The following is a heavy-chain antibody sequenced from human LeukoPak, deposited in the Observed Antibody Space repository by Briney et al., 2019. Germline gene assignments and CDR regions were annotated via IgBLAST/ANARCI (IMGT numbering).Heavy chain of an antibody. Sequence: GGSLRLSCAASGFTFSDYYMSWIRQAPGKGLEWVSYISSSGSTIYYADSVKGRFTISRDNSKNTLYLQMNSLRAEDTAVYYCARSEGEIAVAGTSDYYYYYMDVWGNGTTVTISS. CDR3: ARSEGEIAVAGTSDYYYYYMDV. CDR2: ISSSGSTI. J-gene: IGHJ6*03. CDR1: GFTFSDYY. D-gene: IGHD6-19*01. V-gene: IGHV3-11*01.